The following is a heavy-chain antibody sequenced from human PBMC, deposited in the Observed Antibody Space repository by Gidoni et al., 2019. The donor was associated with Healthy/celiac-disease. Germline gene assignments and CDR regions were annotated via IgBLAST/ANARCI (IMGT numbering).Heavy chain of an antibody. D-gene: IGHD2-2*01. Sequence: QLQLQESGPGLVKPSETLSLTCTVSGGSISRRSHYWGWIRQPPGKGLEWIGCIYYSGRTYFNPSLKRRVTIAVDTSKNQFSLKLSSVTAADTAVYYCARDGLGYCSSTSCLEFDPWGQGTLVTVSS. CDR2: IYYSGRT. CDR3: ARDGLGYCSSTSCLEFDP. V-gene: IGHV4-39*02. CDR1: GGSISRRSHY. J-gene: IGHJ5*02.